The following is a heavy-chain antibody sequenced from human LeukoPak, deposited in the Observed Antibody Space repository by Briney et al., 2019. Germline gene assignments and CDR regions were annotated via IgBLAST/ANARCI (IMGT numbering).Heavy chain of an antibody. Sequence: PGGSLRLSCAASGFTFSSYAMSWVRQAPGKGLEWVSAISGSGGSTYYADSVKGRFTISRDNSKNTLYLQMNSLRAEATAVYYCAKDPVGGELVDGFDYWGQGTLVTVSS. J-gene: IGHJ4*02. CDR2: ISGSGGST. D-gene: IGHD2-8*02. V-gene: IGHV3-23*01. CDR3: AKDPVGGELVDGFDY. CDR1: GFTFSSYA.